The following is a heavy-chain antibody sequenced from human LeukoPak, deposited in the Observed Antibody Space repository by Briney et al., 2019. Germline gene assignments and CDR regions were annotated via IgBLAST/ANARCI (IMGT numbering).Heavy chain of an antibody. CDR1: GFTFSDYY. Sequence: GGSLRLSCAASGFTFSDYYMSWIRQAPGKGLEWVSYISSSGSTIYYADSVKGRFTISRDNAKNSLYLQMNSRRAEDTPGYYCASLGGATVSYYYGMDVWGQGTTVTVSS. D-gene: IGHD3-16*01. J-gene: IGHJ6*02. CDR3: ASLGGATVSYYYGMDV. V-gene: IGHV3-11*01. CDR2: ISSSGSTI.